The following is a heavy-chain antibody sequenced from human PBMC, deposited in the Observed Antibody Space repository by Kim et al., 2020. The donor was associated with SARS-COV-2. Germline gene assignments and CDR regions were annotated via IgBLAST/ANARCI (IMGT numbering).Heavy chain of an antibody. D-gene: IGHD3-16*02. CDR3: ARLSHYYYYGMDG. Sequence: YADSEKGRFSIFRDNAKNSLYLQMNSLRAEDTAVYYCARLSHYYYYGMDGWGQGTTVTVSS. V-gene: IGHV3-21*01. J-gene: IGHJ6*02.